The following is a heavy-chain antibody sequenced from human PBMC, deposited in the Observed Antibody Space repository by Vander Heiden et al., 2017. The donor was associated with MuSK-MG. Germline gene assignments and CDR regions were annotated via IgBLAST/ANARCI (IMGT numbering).Heavy chain of an antibody. D-gene: IGHD2-15*01. V-gene: IGHV3-30*18. Sequence: QVQPVESGGGVVQPGGSLGTSCAAPGFTFRNLGMHWVRQARGKVLEWVAVISYDTRIDYYASSVKVRFTISRDNSRNTLYLHMSGLRTEDTALYFCTKEVGEDIQVVPDGIHPYCYDLWG. J-gene: IGHJ6*01. CDR2: ISYDTRID. CDR1: GFTFRNLG. CDR3: TKEVGEDIQVVPDGIHPYCYDL.